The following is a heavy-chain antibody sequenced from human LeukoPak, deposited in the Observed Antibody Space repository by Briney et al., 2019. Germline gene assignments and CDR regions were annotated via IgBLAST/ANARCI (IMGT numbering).Heavy chain of an antibody. Sequence: ASVKVSCKASGYTFTSYGISWVRQAPGQGLEWMGWISAYNGNTNYAQKLQGRVTMTTDTSTSTAYMELRSLRSDDTAVYYCARDLRGYMVRGVHSPDYWGQGTLVTVSS. J-gene: IGHJ4*02. CDR2: ISAYNGNT. CDR1: GYTFTSYG. CDR3: ARDLRGYMVRGVHSPDY. D-gene: IGHD3-10*01. V-gene: IGHV1-18*01.